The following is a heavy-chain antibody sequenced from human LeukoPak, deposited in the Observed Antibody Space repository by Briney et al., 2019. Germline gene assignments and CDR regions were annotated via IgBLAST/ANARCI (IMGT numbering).Heavy chain of an antibody. J-gene: IGHJ5*02. Sequence: VASVKVSCKASGYTFTSYGISWVRQAPGQGLEWMGWISAYNGNTNYAQKLQGRVTMTTDTSTSTAYMELGSLRSDDTAVYYCARIGGYDFWSGYSVPWGQGTLVTVSS. V-gene: IGHV1-18*04. D-gene: IGHD3-3*01. CDR2: ISAYNGNT. CDR1: GYTFTSYG. CDR3: ARIGGYDFWSGYSVP.